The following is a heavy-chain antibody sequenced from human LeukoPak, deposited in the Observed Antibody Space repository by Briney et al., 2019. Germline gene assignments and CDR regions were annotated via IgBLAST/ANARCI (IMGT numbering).Heavy chain of an antibody. V-gene: IGHV3-23*01. Sequence: GETLRLSCAASGFTFSTYAMSWVRQAPGKGLEWVSTIIGSGGSTYYGNSVKGRFTISRDNSKNTLYLQMNSLRAEDTAVYYCAKGHDSSGYYSYYFDYWGQGTLVTVSS. J-gene: IGHJ4*02. D-gene: IGHD3-22*01. CDR3: AKGHDSSGYYSYYFDY. CDR1: GFTFSTYA. CDR2: IIGSGGST.